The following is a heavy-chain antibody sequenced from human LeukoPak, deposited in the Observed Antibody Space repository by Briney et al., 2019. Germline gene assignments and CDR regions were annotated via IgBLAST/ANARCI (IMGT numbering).Heavy chain of an antibody. CDR1: GFTFSSYS. D-gene: IGHD4-17*01. CDR2: ISYDGSSE. V-gene: IGHV3-30*18. J-gene: IGHJ6*02. Sequence: GGSLRLSCAASGFTFSSYSMNWVRQAPGKGLEWVALISYDGSSEYYAGSVKGRFTISRDNSKITVYLQMNSLKAEDTAVYYCAKELYNYGDYGAEGLDVGGQGTTVTVS. CDR3: AKELYNYGDYGAEGLDV.